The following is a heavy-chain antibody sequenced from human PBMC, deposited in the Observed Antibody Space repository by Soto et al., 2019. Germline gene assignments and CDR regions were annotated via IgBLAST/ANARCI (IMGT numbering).Heavy chain of an antibody. V-gene: IGHV4-61*01. CDR1: GGSVSSGSYY. D-gene: IGHD5-12*01. Sequence: QVQLQESGPGLVKPSETLSLTCTVSGGSVSSGSYYWSWIRQPPGKGLEWIGYIYYSGSTNYNPSLKSRVTISVDTSKNQFSLKLSSVTAADTAVYYCARVGGYDLEFDYWGQGTLVTVSS. J-gene: IGHJ4*02. CDR2: IYYSGST. CDR3: ARVGGYDLEFDY.